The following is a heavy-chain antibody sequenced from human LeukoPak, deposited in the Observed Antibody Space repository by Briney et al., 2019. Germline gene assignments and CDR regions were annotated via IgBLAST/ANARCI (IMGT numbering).Heavy chain of an antibody. D-gene: IGHD2-8*01. J-gene: IGHJ3*02. CDR2: IYYSGST. CDR1: GVSISSYY. CDR3: ARRQWTGAFDI. V-gene: IGHV4-59*08. Sequence: SETLSLTCTVSGVSISSYYWSWIRQPPGKGLEWIGYIYYSGSTNYNPSLKSRVTISVDTSKNQFSLKLSSVTAADTAVYYCARRQWTGAFDIWGQGTMVTVSS.